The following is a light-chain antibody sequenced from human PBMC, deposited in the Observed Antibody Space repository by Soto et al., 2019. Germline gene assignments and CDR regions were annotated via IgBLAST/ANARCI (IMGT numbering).Light chain of an antibody. J-gene: IGKJ1*01. Sequence: DIQMTQSPSSLSASVGDRVTISCRASQSIRNYVSWYQQKPGTAPKLLIRAASTLQSGVPSXYRGTGSVTAFTLTISSLQIEDFATYFCQQTDSTPQTFGPGTNVEI. V-gene: IGKV1-39*01. CDR2: AAS. CDR3: QQTDSTPQT. CDR1: QSIRNY.